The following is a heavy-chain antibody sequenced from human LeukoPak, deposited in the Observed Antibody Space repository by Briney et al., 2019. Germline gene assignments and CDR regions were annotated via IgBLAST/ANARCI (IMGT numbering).Heavy chain of an antibody. D-gene: IGHD3-22*01. Sequence: ASVKVSCKVSGYTLTELSMHWVRQAPGKGLEWMGGFDNADGETIYAQKFQGRVTMTEDTSTDTAYMELRSLRSEDTAVYYCATGNYYDTSRYYQVYFDYWGQGTLVTVSS. CDR3: ATGNYYDTSRYYQVYFDY. CDR1: GYTLTELS. J-gene: IGHJ4*02. CDR2: FDNADGET. V-gene: IGHV1-24*01.